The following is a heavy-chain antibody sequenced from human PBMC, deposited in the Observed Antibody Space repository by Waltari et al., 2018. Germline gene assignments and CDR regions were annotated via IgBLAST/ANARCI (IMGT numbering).Heavy chain of an antibody. V-gene: IGHV2-5*01. D-gene: IGHD6-6*01. Sequence: QITLKESGPTLVKPTQTLTLTCTFSGFSLSTSGVGVGWIRKPPGKALEWLALIYWNDDKRYSPSLKSRLTITKDTSKNQVVLTMTNMDPVDTATYYCARRRRWGSSSAYFDYWGQGTLVTVSS. CDR2: IYWNDDK. CDR3: ARRRRWGSSSAYFDY. CDR1: GFSLSTSGVG. J-gene: IGHJ4*02.